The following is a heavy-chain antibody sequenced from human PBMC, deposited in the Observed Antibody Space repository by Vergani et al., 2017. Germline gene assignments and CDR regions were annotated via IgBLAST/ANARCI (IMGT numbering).Heavy chain of an antibody. CDR3: ARRTTMXRGVLEIARYYFDY. V-gene: IGHV4-39*01. J-gene: IGHJ4*02. CDR2: IYYSGST. Sequence: QLQLQESGPGLVKPSETLPLTCTVSGGSISSSSYYWGWIRQPPGKGLEWIGSIYYSGSTYYNPSLKSRVTISVDTSKNQFSLKLSSVTAADTAVYYCARRTTMXRGVLEIARYYFDYWDQGTLVTVSA. D-gene: IGHD3-10*01. CDR1: GGSISSSSYY.